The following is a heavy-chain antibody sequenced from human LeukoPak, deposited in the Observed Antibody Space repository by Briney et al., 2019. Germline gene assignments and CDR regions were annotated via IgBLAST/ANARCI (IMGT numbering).Heavy chain of an antibody. J-gene: IGHJ4*02. CDR3: AKDSNSGFVSVGPHY. D-gene: IGHD3-22*01. CDR1: GFFFSNYG. Sequence: GGSLRLSCQASGFFFSNYGMHWVRQAPGKGVEWVAFVRYDGSNKYYADSVKGRFTISRDNSRNTVYLRMNSLRAEDTGVYSCAKDSNSGFVSVGPHYWGLGTLVTVSS. CDR2: VRYDGSNK. V-gene: IGHV3-30*02.